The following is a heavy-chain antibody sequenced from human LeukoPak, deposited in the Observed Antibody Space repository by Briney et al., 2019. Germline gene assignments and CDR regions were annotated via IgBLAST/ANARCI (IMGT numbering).Heavy chain of an antibody. CDR2: IKQDGSEK. J-gene: IGHJ4*02. D-gene: IGHD5-12*01. CDR1: GFTFSSYW. Sequence: PGGSLRLSCAASGFTFSSYWMSWVRQAPGKGLEWVANIKQDGSEKYYVDSVKGRSTISRDNAKNSLYLQMNSLRAEDTAVYYCAGGGYSGYACDYWGQGTLVTVSS. V-gene: IGHV3-7*01. CDR3: AGGGYSGYACDY.